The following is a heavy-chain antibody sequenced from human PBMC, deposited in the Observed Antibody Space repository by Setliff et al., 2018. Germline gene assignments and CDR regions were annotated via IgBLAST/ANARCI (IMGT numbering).Heavy chain of an antibody. J-gene: IGHJ4*02. CDR2: ISGRGDST. V-gene: IGHV3-23*01. CDR1: GFTFSSYA. Sequence: PGGSLRLSCAASGFTFSSYAMTWVRQAPGKGLERVSAISGRGDSTFYEDAVKGRFTISRDNAKNSLYLQMNSLRAEDTAVYYCARDPHFDSWGQGTLVTVSS. CDR3: ARDPHFDS.